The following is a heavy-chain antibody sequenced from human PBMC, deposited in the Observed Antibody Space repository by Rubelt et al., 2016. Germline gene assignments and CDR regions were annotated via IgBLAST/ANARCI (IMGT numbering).Heavy chain of an antibody. J-gene: IGHJ4*02. Sequence: QVQLQQWGAGLLKPSETLSLTCAVYGGSFSGYYWSWIRQPPGKGLEWIGEINHSGSTNYNPSLKSRGTISVDTPKNQFSLKLSSVTAADTAVYYCARGGTRWFGELYPDYWGQGTLVTVSS. D-gene: IGHD3-10*01. V-gene: IGHV4-34*01. CDR2: INHSGST. CDR3: ARGGTRWFGELYPDY. CDR1: GGSFSGYY.